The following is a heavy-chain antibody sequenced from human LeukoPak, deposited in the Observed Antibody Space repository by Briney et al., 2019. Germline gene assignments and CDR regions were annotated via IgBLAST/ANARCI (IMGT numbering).Heavy chain of an antibody. CDR2: INHSGST. V-gene: IGHV4-34*01. CDR1: GGSFSGYY. CDR3: ARRYRGLDYGYFDY. J-gene: IGHJ4*02. D-gene: IGHD4/OR15-4a*01. Sequence: PSETLSLTCAVYGGSFSGYYWSWIRQPPGKGLEWIGEINHSGSTNYNPSLKSRVTMSIDTSKNQFSLKLSSVTAADTAVYYCARRYRGLDYGYFDYWGQGTLVTVSS.